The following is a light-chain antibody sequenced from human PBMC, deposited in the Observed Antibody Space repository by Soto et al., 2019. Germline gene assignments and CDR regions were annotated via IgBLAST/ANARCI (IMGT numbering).Light chain of an antibody. Sequence: EIVLTQSPGTLSLSPGESATLSCRTSQSVSSHLAWYQQKPGQAPRLLIYDASNRATGIQARFSGSGSGTEFTLTIKRLEPEDFAVYYCKQYSISSTXGQGTKVDIK. CDR1: QSVSSH. CDR3: KQYSISST. CDR2: DAS. J-gene: IGKJ1*01. V-gene: IGKV3-11*01.